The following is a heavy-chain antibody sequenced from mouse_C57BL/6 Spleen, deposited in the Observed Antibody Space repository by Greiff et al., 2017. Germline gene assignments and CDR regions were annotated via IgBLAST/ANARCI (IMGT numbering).Heavy chain of an antibody. CDR1: GYTFTSYW. Sequence: VQLQQPGAELVMPGASVKLSCKASGYTFTSYWMHWVKQRPGQGLEWIGEIDPSDSYTNYNQKFKGKSTLTVDKSSSTAYMQLSSLTSEDSAVYYCARPFYYGNYGFAYWGQGTLVTVSA. J-gene: IGHJ3*01. CDR3: ARPFYYGNYGFAY. CDR2: IDPSDSYT. V-gene: IGHV1-69*01. D-gene: IGHD2-1*01.